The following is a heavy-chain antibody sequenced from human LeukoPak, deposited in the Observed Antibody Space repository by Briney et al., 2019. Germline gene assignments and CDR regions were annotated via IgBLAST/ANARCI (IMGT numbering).Heavy chain of an antibody. CDR3: AKYSSSWPFYYFDY. CDR2: ISGSGGST. Sequence: HPGGSLRLSCAASGFTFSSYAMSWVRQAPGKGLEWVSAISGSGGSTYYADSVKGRFTISRDNSKNTLYLQMNSLRAEDTAVYYCAKYSSSWPFYYFDYWGQGTLVTVSS. J-gene: IGHJ4*02. V-gene: IGHV3-23*01. D-gene: IGHD6-13*01. CDR1: GFTFSSYA.